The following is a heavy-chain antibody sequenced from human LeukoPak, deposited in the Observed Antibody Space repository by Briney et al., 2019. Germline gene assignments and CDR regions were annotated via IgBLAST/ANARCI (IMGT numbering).Heavy chain of an antibody. D-gene: IGHD3-9*01. CDR3: ARASGFYKAAGLDP. CDR1: GLSLTHDG. Sequence: ASVKVSCKASGLSLTHDGINWVRQATGQGLEWMGWMNPNSGNTGYAQKFQGRVTMTRNTSISTAYMELSSLRSEDTAVYYCARASGFYKAAGLDPWGQGTLVTVSS. V-gene: IGHV1-8*02. J-gene: IGHJ5*02. CDR2: MNPNSGNT.